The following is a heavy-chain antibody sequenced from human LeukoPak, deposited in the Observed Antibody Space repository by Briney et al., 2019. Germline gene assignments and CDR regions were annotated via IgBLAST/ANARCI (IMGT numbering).Heavy chain of an antibody. CDR1: GFTFYDYG. V-gene: IGHV3-20*04. D-gene: IGHD5-18*01. CDR3: ARVRYSYGYNYYYYMDV. J-gene: IGHJ6*03. CDR2: INWNGGST. Sequence: GGSLRLSCAASGFTFYDYGMSWVRQAPGKGLEWVSGINWNGGSTGYADSVKGRFTISRDNAKNSLYLQMNSLRAEDTALYYCARVRYSYGYNYYYYMDVWGKGTTVTVSS.